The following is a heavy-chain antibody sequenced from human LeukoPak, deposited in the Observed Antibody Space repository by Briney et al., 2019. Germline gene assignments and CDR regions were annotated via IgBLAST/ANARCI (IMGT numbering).Heavy chain of an antibody. V-gene: IGHV3-53*01. CDR3: ASGRGYCSGGRCYVDH. CDR1: GFAFSSYG. Sequence: HPGRSLRLSCAASGFAFSSYGMHWVRQAPGKGLEWVSVVYSGGETYYADSVKGRFTISRDNSKNTLYLQMNSLRAEDTAVYYCASGRGYCSGGRCYVDHWGQGTLVTVSS. J-gene: IGHJ4*02. D-gene: IGHD2-15*01. CDR2: VYSGGET.